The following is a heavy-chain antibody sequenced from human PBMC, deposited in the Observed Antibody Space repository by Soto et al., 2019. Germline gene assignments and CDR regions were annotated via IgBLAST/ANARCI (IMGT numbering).Heavy chain of an antibody. V-gene: IGHV3-48*02. D-gene: IGHD3-10*01. Sequence: GGSLRLSCVASGFTFSRYNMHWVRQAPGKGLEWVAYVTTSGDTMFYADSVEGRFAISRDVAKNSVLLQMNSLGDEDTAVYYCVREEASGSSGLTYHYYYNGMDVWGQGTTVTVSS. CDR1: GFTFSRYN. CDR2: VTTSGDTM. J-gene: IGHJ6*02. CDR3: VREEASGSSGLTYHYYYNGMDV.